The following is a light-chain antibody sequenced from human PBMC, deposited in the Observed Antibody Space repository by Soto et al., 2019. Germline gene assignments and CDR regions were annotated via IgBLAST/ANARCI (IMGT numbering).Light chain of an antibody. V-gene: IGLV1-40*01. CDR1: SSDIGAGYN. CDR2: DNS. Sequence: QSVLTQPPSVSGAPGQRVTISCTGSSSDIGAGYNVHWYQQLPGTVPKLLIYDNSQRPSGVPDRFSGSKSGTSASLAVTGLQAEDEAYYYCQSHDHTVSAWVFGGGTKLTVL. CDR3: QSHDHTVSAWV. J-gene: IGLJ3*02.